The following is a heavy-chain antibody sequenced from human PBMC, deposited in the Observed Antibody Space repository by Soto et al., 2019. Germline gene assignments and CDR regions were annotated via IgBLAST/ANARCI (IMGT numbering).Heavy chain of an antibody. Sequence: QGQLVQSGAEVKKPGSSVKVSCRASGGTFSNYAISWVRQAPGQGLEWMVGIVPAFGTPNYAQNLQGRITITADDSTTTVYMDLSSLRSEDTAVYYCARAATIFGVAAYSYYEMEVWGQGTTVTVSS. J-gene: IGHJ6*02. D-gene: IGHD3-3*01. CDR2: IVPAFGTP. CDR1: GGTFSNYA. V-gene: IGHV1-69*01. CDR3: ARAATIFGVAAYSYYEMEV.